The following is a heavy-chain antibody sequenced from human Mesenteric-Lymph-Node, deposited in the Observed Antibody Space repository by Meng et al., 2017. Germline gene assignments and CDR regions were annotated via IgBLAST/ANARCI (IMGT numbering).Heavy chain of an antibody. D-gene: IGHD6-19*01. V-gene: IGHV4-4*02. J-gene: IGHJ1*01. CDR3: ARTFSSGWSLFQH. CDR2: IYHSGSS. Sequence: QGPQQESGPGLVKPSGTLSLTCAVSGGSISSSHWWSWVRQPPGKGLEWIGEIYHSGSSNYNPSLKSRVTISADKSKNHFSLKLSSVTAADTAVYYCARTFSSGWSLFQHWGQGTLVTVSS. CDR1: GGSISSSHW.